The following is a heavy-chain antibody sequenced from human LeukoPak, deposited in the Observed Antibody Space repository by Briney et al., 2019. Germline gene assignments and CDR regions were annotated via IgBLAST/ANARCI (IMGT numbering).Heavy chain of an antibody. V-gene: IGHV4-34*01. J-gene: IGHJ4*02. CDR2: INHSGST. Sequence: TSETLSLTCAVYGGSFSGYYWSWIRQPPGKGLEWIGEINHSGSTNYNPSLKSRVTISVDTSKNQFSLKLRSVTAADTAVYYCARKGLRSGYVPLDYWGQGTLVTVSS. CDR1: GGSFSGYY. CDR3: ARKGLRSGYVPLDY. D-gene: IGHD3-3*01.